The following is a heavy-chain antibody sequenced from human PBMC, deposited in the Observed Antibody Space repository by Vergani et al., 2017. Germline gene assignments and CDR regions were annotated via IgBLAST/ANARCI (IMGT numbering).Heavy chain of an antibody. CDR1: GASVNSYY. CDR3: ATIGYRRWCYYFDY. V-gene: IGHV4-59*02. J-gene: IGHJ4*02. CDR2: VSFRGDT. D-gene: IGHD4/OR15-4a*01. Sequence: VQLQESGPGLVKSSETLSLTCTVSGASVNSYYWSWIRQPPGKGLVWMGYVSFRGDTLYDPSVKGRMTISLNTSSNQFSPYLTSVTAADTAVYYCATIGYRRWCYYFDYWGQGILVTVSS.